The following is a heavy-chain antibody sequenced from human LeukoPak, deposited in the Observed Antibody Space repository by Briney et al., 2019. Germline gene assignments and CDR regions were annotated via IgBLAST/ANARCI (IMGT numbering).Heavy chain of an antibody. J-gene: IGHJ4*02. V-gene: IGHV3-23*01. CDR1: GFTFSIYA. CDR2: ISGSGGST. D-gene: IGHD2-15*01. CDR3: AKDDIVVVVAASFPDY. Sequence: SGGSLRLSYAASGFTFSIYAMSWVRQAPGKGLEWVSAISGSGGSTYYADSVKGRFTISRDNSKNTLYLQMNSLRAEDTAVYYCAKDDIVVVVAASFPDYWGQGTLVTVSS.